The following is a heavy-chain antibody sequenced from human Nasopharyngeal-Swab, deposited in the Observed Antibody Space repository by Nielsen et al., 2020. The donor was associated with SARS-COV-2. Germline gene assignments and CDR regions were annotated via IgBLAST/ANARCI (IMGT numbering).Heavy chain of an antibody. D-gene: IGHD6-19*01. Sequence: SETLSLTCTVSGGSISSSSYYWGWIRQPPGKGLEWIGSIYYSGGTYYNPSLKSRVTISVDTSKNQFSLKLSSVTAADTAVYYCARDYDRWLVFDYWGQGTLVTVSS. J-gene: IGHJ4*02. CDR2: IYYSGGT. V-gene: IGHV4-39*07. CDR3: ARDYDRWLVFDY. CDR1: GGSISSSSYY.